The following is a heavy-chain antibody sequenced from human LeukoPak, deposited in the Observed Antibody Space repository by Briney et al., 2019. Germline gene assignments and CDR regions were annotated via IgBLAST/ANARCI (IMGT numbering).Heavy chain of an antibody. J-gene: IGHJ6*03. CDR1: GFTLSDYY. CDR3: TGVECSGGSWYFYYYYYYMDV. CDR2: ISSSGSTI. V-gene: IGHV3-11*01. D-gene: IGHD2-15*01. Sequence: PGGSLRLSCAPSGFTLSDYYMSSIRQAPGKGLEWVSYISSSGSTIYYADSVKGRFTISRDNAKNSLYLQMNSLRAEDTALYYFTGVECSGGSWYFYYYYYYMDVWGKGTTVTVSS.